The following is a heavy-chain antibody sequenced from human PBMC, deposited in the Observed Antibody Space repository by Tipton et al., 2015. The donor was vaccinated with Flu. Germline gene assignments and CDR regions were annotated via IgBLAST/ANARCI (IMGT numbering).Heavy chain of an antibody. CDR2: IYYSGST. CDR3: ARGSPVLRYFDWLTPVLPQTDY. V-gene: IGHV4-39*07. Sequence: TLSLTCTVSGGSISSGGYYWSWIRQPPGKGLEWIGSIYYSGSTYYNPSLKSRVTISVDTSKNQFSLKLSSVTAADTAVYYCARGSPVLRYFDWLTPVLPQTDYWGQGTLVTVSS. D-gene: IGHD3-9*01. J-gene: IGHJ4*02. CDR1: GGSISSGGYY.